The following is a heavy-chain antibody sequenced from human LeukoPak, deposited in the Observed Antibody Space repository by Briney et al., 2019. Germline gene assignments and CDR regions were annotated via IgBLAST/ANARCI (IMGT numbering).Heavy chain of an antibody. Sequence: GGSLRLSCAASGFTFSSYSMNWVCQAPGKGLEWVSSISSSSSYIYYADSVKGRFTISRDNAKNSLYLQMNSLRAEDTAVYYCARVVAVAGAYYFDYWGQGTLVTVSS. CDR3: ARVVAVAGAYYFDY. CDR1: GFTFSSYS. CDR2: ISSSSSYI. V-gene: IGHV3-21*01. J-gene: IGHJ4*02. D-gene: IGHD6-19*01.